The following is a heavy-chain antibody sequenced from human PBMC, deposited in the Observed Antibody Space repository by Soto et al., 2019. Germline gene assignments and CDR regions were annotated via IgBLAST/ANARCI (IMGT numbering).Heavy chain of an antibody. CDR2: ISGGGTTT. V-gene: IGHV3-11*01. D-gene: IGHD3-10*01. J-gene: IGHJ4*02. CDR1: GFRFSDHY. Sequence: QVQLVESGGGLVEPGGSLRLSCAASGFRFSDHYMTWIRQAPGKGLEWVSKISGGGTTTHYADSVKGRFTVFRDNAKNSLYLQMNSLRAEDTAVYYCAGDPYYYGSAFWGQGTLVTVSS. CDR3: AGDPYYYGSAF.